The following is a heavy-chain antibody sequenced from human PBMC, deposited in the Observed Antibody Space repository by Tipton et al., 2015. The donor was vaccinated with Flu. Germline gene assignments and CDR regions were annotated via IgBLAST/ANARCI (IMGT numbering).Heavy chain of an antibody. CDR3: ARDSTTVTHYFDY. Sequence: GLVKPSETLSLTCAVYGGSFSGYYWSWIRQPPGKGLEWIGEINHSGSTNYNPSLKSRVTISVDTSKNQFSLKLSSVTAADTAVYYCARDSTTVTHYFDYWGQGTLVTVSS. CDR2: INHSGST. CDR1: GGSFSGYY. J-gene: IGHJ4*02. D-gene: IGHD4-17*01. V-gene: IGHV4-34*01.